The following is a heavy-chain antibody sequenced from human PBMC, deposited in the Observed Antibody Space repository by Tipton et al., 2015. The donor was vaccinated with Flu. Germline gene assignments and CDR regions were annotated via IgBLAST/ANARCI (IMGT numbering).Heavy chain of an antibody. CDR3: AQHSMTTVSTKDYYYLDV. CDR1: GFTFRSYA. D-gene: IGHD4-11*01. CDR2: MSGGGDTI. J-gene: IGHJ6*03. Sequence: SLRLSCVASGFTFRSYAMSWVRQAPGKGLEWVSRMSGGGDTIDYADSAKGRFTVSRDNSKNTLYLQMNSLRAEDSAVYYCAQHSMTTVSTKDYYYLDVWGKGTTVTVSS. V-gene: IGHV3-23*01.